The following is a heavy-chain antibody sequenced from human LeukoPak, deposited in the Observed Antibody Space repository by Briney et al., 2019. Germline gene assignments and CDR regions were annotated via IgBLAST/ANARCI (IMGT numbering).Heavy chain of an antibody. J-gene: IGHJ4*02. D-gene: IGHD5-18*01. CDR3: ASDRGYSYGFDY. V-gene: IGHV4-59*12. Sequence: PSETLSLTCTVSGGSISSYCWSWIRQPPGKGLEWIGDIYYSGSTNYNPSLKSRVTISVDTSKNQFSLKLSSVTAADTAVYYCASDRGYSYGFDYWGQGSLVTVS. CDR1: GGSISSYC. CDR2: IYYSGST.